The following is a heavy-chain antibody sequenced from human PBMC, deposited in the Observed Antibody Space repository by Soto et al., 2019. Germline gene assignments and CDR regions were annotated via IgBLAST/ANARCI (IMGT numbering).Heavy chain of an antibody. J-gene: IGHJ6*02. CDR2: ISYDGSNK. CDR3: AKEVYDFWSGYLPNYYGMDV. Sequence: GGSLRLSCGASGFTFSSYGMHWVRQAPGKGLEWVAVISYDGSNKYHADSVKGRFTISRDNSKNTLYLQMNSLRAEDTAVYYCAKEVYDFWSGYLPNYYGMDVWGQGTTVTVSS. D-gene: IGHD3-3*01. CDR1: GFTFSSYG. V-gene: IGHV3-30*18.